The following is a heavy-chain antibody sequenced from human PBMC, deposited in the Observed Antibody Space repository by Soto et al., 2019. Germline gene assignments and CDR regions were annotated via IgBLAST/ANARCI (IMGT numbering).Heavy chain of an antibody. Sequence: SVKVSCKAPGGTFSSYAISWVRQAPGQGLEWMGGIIPIFGTANYAQKFQGRVTITADESTSTAYMELSSLRSEDTAVYYCAREEDTRGYSYGSLDYWGQGTLVTVSS. V-gene: IGHV1-69*13. D-gene: IGHD5-18*01. CDR3: AREEDTRGYSYGSLDY. CDR2: IIPIFGTA. J-gene: IGHJ4*02. CDR1: GGTFSSYA.